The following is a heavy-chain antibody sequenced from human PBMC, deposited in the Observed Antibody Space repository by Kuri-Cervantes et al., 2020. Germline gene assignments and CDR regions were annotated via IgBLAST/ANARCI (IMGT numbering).Heavy chain of an antibody. CDR1: GFTFSSYW. Sequence: GESLKISCAASGFTFSSYWMHWVRQAPGKGLVWVSRINSDGSSTTYADSVKGRFTISRDNAKNTLYLQMNSLRAEDTAVYYCARDLRSGSFDYWGQGTLVTVSS. D-gene: IGHD1-26*01. J-gene: IGHJ4*02. CDR3: ARDLRSGSFDY. CDR2: INSDGSST. V-gene: IGHV3-74*01.